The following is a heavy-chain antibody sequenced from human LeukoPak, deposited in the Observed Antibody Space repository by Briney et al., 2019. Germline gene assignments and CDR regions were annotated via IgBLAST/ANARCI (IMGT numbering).Heavy chain of an antibody. D-gene: IGHD1-26*01. CDR1: AFTFSSYG. Sequence: GGSLRLSCAASAFTFSSYGMHWVRQAPGKGLEWVANINEDGSEKNYVESLKGRFTISRDNARNSLYLQMNSLRAEDTALYYCARELGSYEGGYYGMDVWGQGTTVTVSS. V-gene: IGHV3-7*01. CDR3: ARELGSYEGGYYGMDV. J-gene: IGHJ6*02. CDR2: INEDGSEK.